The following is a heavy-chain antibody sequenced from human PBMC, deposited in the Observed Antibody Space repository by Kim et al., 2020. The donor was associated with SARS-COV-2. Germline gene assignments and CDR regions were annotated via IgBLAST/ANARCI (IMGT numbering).Heavy chain of an antibody. CDR1: GFTVSNNY. CDR3: AKLTRHYNILTGYSPAYFDY. J-gene: IGHJ4*02. Sequence: GGSLRLSCAASGFTVSNNYMSWVRQAPGKGLEWVSVIYSDGSTYYADSVKGRFTISRDNSKHTLYLQMNSLRAEDTAVYYCAKLTRHYNILTGYSPAYFDYWSQGALVTVSS. V-gene: IGHV3-53*01. D-gene: IGHD3-9*01. CDR2: IYSDGST.